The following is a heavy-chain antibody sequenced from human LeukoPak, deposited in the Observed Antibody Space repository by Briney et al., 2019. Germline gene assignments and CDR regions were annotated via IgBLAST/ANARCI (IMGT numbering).Heavy chain of an antibody. CDR3: ARDMRTVVVTAYFAFVI. D-gene: IGHD3-22*01. CDR2: ISYDGSNK. CDR1: GFTFSSYA. Sequence: GGSLRLSCAASGFTFSSYAMHWVRQAPGKGLEWVAVISYDGSNKYYADSVKGRFTISRDNSKNTLYLQMNSLRAEDTAVYYCARDMRTVVVTAYFAFVIWGQGTMVTVSS. V-gene: IGHV3-30-3*01. J-gene: IGHJ3*02.